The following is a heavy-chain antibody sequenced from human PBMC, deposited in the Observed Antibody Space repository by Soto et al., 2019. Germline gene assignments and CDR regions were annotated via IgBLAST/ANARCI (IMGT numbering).Heavy chain of an antibody. CDR1: GGSISSYY. J-gene: IGHJ6*02. CDR2: IYYSGST. Sequence: SETLSLTCTVSGGSISSYYWSWIRQPPGKGLEWIGYIYYSGSTNYNPSLKSRVTISVDTSKNQFSLKLSSVTAADTAVYYCARDQAIAAARIQSVYYYYGIDARGQGTTVT. V-gene: IGHV4-59*01. D-gene: IGHD6-13*01. CDR3: ARDQAIAAARIQSVYYYYGIDA.